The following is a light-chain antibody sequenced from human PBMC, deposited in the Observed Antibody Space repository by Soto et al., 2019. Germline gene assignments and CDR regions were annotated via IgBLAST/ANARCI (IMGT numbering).Light chain of an antibody. CDR1: QSVLYSSKNKNC. J-gene: IGKJ1*01. CDR3: QQYYSTPRT. V-gene: IGKV4-1*01. Sequence: DIVMTQSPDSLAVSLGERATLNCKSSQSVLYSSKNKNCLAWYQQKPGQPPKLLIYGASTRESGVPDRFSGSGYGTDFTLTISSLQAEDVAVYYCQQYYSTPRTFGQGPKVEIK. CDR2: GAS.